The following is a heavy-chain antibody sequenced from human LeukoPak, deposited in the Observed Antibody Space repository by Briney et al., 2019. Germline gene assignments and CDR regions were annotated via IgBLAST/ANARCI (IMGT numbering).Heavy chain of an antibody. V-gene: IGHV3-30*02. CDR3: APATCGGDCYSPFDY. Sequence: GGSLRLSCAASGFTFSSYGMHWVRQAPGKGLEWVAFIRYDGSNKYYADSVKGRFTISRDNSKNTLYLQMNSLRAEDTAVYYCAPATCGGDCYSPFDYWGQGTLVTVSS. CDR1: GFTFSSYG. J-gene: IGHJ4*02. D-gene: IGHD2-21*01. CDR2: IRYDGSNK.